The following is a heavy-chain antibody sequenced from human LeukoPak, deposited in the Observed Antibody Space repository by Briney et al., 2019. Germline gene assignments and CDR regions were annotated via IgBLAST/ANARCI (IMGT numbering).Heavy chain of an antibody. J-gene: IGHJ5*02. V-gene: IGHV4-59*01. CDR1: GDSIGNYF. CDR2: IYYIGNT. Sequence: PPETLSLTCTLSGDSIGNYFWSWIRQPPRKGLECIGSIYYIGNTTYNPPLKRRVTISVETSTTLFSLNLSSVTAEDTAGHYCAGECSSWGQGTLVTVSS. CDR3: AGECSS. D-gene: IGHD3-10*02.